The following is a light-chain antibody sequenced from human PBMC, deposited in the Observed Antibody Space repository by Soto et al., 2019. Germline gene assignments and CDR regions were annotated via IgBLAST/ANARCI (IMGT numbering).Light chain of an antibody. Sequence: QSVLTQPASVSGSPGQSITISCTGTSSDVGGYNYVSWHQQHPGKAPKLMIYDVNNRPSGVSNRSSGSKSGNTASLTISGLQAEDEADYYCTSYASSSTYVFGPGTKVTVL. V-gene: IGLV2-14*01. J-gene: IGLJ1*01. CDR1: SSDVGGYNY. CDR2: DVN. CDR3: TSYASSSTYV.